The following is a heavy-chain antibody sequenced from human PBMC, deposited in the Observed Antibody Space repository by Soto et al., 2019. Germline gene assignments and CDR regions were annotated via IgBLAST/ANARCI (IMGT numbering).Heavy chain of an antibody. CDR1: GYSFTSYW. Sequence: PGQSLKVSCKGSGYSFTSYWIAWVRQMPGKGLEWMAIINPGDSETKYSPSFQGQVTISADKSINTAYLQWSSLKASDAAMYYCARHATYYDILSRYYFDYWGQGTQVTVSS. J-gene: IGHJ4*02. CDR3: ARHATYYDILSRYYFDY. CDR2: INPGDSET. V-gene: IGHV5-51*01. D-gene: IGHD3-9*01.